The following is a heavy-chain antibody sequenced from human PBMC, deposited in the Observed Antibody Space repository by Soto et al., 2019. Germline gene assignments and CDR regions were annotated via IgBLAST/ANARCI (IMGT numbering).Heavy chain of an antibody. V-gene: IGHV1-8*01. CDR2: MNPNSGNT. CDR1: GYTFTSYD. CDR3: ASSGILVPAAMYGYYYYYGMDV. J-gene: IGHJ6*02. D-gene: IGHD2-2*01. Sequence: ASVKVSCKASGYTFTSYDINWVRQATGQGLEWMGWMNPNSGNTGYAQKFQGRVTMTRNTSISTAYMELSSLRSEDTAVYYCASSGILVPAAMYGYYYYYGMDVWGQGTTVTVSS.